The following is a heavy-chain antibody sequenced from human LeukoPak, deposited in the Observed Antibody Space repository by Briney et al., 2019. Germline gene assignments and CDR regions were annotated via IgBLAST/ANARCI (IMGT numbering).Heavy chain of an antibody. J-gene: IGHJ4*02. V-gene: IGHV3-74*01. CDR2: INSDGSST. CDR1: GFTFSSYW. Sequence: GGSLRLSCAASGFTFSSYWMHWVRQAPGKGLVWVSRINSDGSSTSYADSVKGRFTISRDNAKNTLYLQMNSLRAEDTAVYYCARVGVQWENGDYALYYFDYWGQGTLVTVSS. D-gene: IGHD4-17*01. CDR3: ARVGVQWENGDYALYYFDY.